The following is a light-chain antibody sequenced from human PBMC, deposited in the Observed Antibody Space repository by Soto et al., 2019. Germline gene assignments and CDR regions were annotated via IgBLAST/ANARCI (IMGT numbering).Light chain of an antibody. Sequence: QSVLTQPPSASGTPGQRVTISCSGSSSNIGRNYVYWYQQVPGTAPRLLMYRASQRPSGVPDRFSGSKSGTSASLAISGLRSEDEADYYCAAWDDTLNGLVFGGGTQLTVL. J-gene: IGLJ2*01. V-gene: IGLV1-47*01. CDR3: AAWDDTLNGLV. CDR2: RAS. CDR1: SSNIGRNY.